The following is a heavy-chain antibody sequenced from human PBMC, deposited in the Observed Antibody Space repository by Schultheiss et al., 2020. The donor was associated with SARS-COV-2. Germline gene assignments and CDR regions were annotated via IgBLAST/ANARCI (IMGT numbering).Heavy chain of an antibody. CDR2: ISSSSSYI. CDR1: GFTFSSYA. V-gene: IGHV3-21*01. Sequence: GGSLRLSCAASGFTFSSYAMSWVRQAPGKGLEWVSAISSSSSYIYYADSVKGRFTISRDNAKNSLYLQMNSLRVEDTAVYYCARARGGGSGSYFFDYWGQGTLVTVSS. CDR3: ARARGGGSGSYFFDY. J-gene: IGHJ4*02. D-gene: IGHD1-26*01.